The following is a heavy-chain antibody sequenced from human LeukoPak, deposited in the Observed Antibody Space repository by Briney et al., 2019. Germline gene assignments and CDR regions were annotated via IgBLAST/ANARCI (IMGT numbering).Heavy chain of an antibody. V-gene: IGHV1-69*05. Sequence: ASVKVSCKASGGTFSSYAVSWVRQAPGRGLEWMGGIIPIFGTANYAQKFQGRVTITTDESTSTAYMELSSLRSEDTAAYYCARDSCGGDCYPGSYAFDIWGQGTMVSVSS. D-gene: IGHD2-21*02. CDR1: GGTFSSYA. CDR3: ARDSCGGDCYPGSYAFDI. J-gene: IGHJ3*02. CDR2: IIPIFGTA.